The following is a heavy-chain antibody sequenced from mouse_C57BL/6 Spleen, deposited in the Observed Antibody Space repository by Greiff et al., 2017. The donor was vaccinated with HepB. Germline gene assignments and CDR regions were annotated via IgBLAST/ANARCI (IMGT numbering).Heavy chain of an antibody. Sequence: VKLVESGPELVKPGASVKISCKASGYAFSSSWMNWVKQRPGKGLEWIGRIYPGDGDTNYNGKFKGKATLTADKSSSTAYMQLSSLTSEDSAVYFCARSGGYGNPYYYAMDYWGQGTSVTVSS. D-gene: IGHD2-1*01. V-gene: IGHV1-82*01. CDR2: IYPGDGDT. J-gene: IGHJ4*01. CDR1: GYAFSSSW. CDR3: ARSGGYGNPYYYAMDY.